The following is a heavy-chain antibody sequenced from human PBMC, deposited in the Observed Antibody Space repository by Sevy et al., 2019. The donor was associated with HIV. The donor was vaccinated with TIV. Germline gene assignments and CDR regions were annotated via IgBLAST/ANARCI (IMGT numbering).Heavy chain of an antibody. Sequence: GGSLRLSCAAFGFTLSDAWMSWVRQAPGKGLQWVGRIKSKTDGGTTDYAAPVKGRFTISRDDSKNTLYLQMNSLKTEATALSYCTLGGLYGGGGGCYSGGFDSWGQEPWSPSPQ. V-gene: IGHV3-15*01. CDR2: IKSKTDGGTT. J-gene: IGHJ4*01. CDR1: GFTLSDAW. D-gene: IGHD2-15*01. CDR3: TLGGLYGGGGGCYSGGFDS.